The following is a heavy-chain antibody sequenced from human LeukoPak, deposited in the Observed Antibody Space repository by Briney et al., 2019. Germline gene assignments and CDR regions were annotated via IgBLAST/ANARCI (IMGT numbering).Heavy chain of an antibody. Sequence: SETLSLTCTVSGGSISSSSYYWGWIRQPPGKGLEWIGSIYYSGSTYYKSSLKSRVTVSVGTSKNQFSLKLSSVTAADTAVYYCARGRSGFDIDYWGQGTPVTVSS. CDR3: ARGRSGFDIDY. CDR2: IYYSGST. CDR1: GGSISSSSYY. J-gene: IGHJ4*02. D-gene: IGHD5-12*01. V-gene: IGHV4-39*01.